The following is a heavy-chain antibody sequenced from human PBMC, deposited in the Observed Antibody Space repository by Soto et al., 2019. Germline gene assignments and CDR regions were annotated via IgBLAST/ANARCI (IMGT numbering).Heavy chain of an antibody. CDR1: GFTFSSNG. D-gene: IGHD3-22*01. J-gene: IGHJ5*01. CDR3: AREWGVYDSDIRTHIAHLDS. Sequence: EVQLVESGGGLVQPGGSLRLSCEASGFTFSSNGMNWVRQAPGKGLEWVSCISIGSSTINYADSVRCRFTISRDNDKNSLYLQINSVRDEDTDVYFCAREWGVYDSDIRTHIAHLDSWGHGTLVTVSS. CDR2: ISIGSSTI. V-gene: IGHV3-48*02.